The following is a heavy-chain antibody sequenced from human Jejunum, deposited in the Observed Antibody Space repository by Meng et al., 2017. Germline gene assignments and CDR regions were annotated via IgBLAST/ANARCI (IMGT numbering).Heavy chain of an antibody. Sequence: QVKLQQWGAVLLKPSETPSITCAVHGGSISDYYWTWIRQPPGTGLEWIGEINDSGSTNYNPSLKSRVTISVDTSKSQFYLRVSSVTAADTVVYYCARGNEYSTYGADFWGQGTLVTVSS. J-gene: IGHJ4*02. CDR2: INDSGST. CDR3: ARGNEYSTYGADF. CDR1: GGSISDYY. D-gene: IGHD4-11*01. V-gene: IGHV4-34*01.